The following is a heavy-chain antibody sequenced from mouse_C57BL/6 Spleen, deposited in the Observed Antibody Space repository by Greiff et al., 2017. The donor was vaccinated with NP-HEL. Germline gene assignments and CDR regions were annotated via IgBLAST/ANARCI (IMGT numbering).Heavy chain of an antibody. CDR3: ARAEDYDWFAY. CDR2: IYPGSGST. D-gene: IGHD2-4*01. J-gene: IGHJ3*01. Sequence: QVQLQQPGAELVKPGASVKMSCKASGYTFPSYWITWVKQRPGQGLEWIGDIYPGSGSTNYTEKFKSKATLTVDTSSSTAYMQLSSLTSEDSAVYYCARAEDYDWFAYWGQGTLVTVSA. V-gene: IGHV1-55*01. CDR1: GYTFPSYW.